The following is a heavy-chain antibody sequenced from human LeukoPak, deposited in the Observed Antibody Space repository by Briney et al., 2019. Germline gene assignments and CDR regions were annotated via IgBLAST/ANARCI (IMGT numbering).Heavy chain of an antibody. CDR1: GFTFSSYS. CDR2: ISRSGSPI. Sequence: GGSLRLSCAASGFTFSSYSMNWVRQAPGKGLEWISYISRSGSPIYYADSVRGRFTISRDNAKNSLYLQMNSLRAEDTAVYYCAKSWTLHYYYYYGMDVWGQGTTVTVSS. J-gene: IGHJ6*02. D-gene: IGHD3/OR15-3a*01. V-gene: IGHV3-48*04. CDR3: AKSWTLHYYYYYGMDV.